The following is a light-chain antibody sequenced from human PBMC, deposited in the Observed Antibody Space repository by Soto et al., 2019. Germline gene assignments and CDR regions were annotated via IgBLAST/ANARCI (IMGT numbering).Light chain of an antibody. V-gene: IGKV3-15*01. CDR3: QADKNWPLT. Sequence: EIVMTLIPATFSTNQGESATLSCTASHRVSKNLSWYQTKHGQAPTRLISGACTRSTGIPARISRRRSSTNFTLTISSLQSEEVAVCYGQADKNWPLTFAGETKVHIK. CDR1: HRVSKN. CDR2: GAC. J-gene: IGKJ4*01.